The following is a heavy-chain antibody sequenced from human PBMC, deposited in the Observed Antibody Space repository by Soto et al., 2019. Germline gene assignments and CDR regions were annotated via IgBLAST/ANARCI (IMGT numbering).Heavy chain of an antibody. V-gene: IGHV3-30-3*01. J-gene: IGHJ6*02. CDR1: GFTFSSYV. Sequence: QVQLVESGGGVVQPGRSLRLSCAASGFTFSSYVVHWVRQAPGKGLEWVAVIAYDGSKKYYADSVKGRFTISRDNSKNTLYLQINSLRGEDTAVYYCARVGWGYYYGMDVWGQGTTVTVSS. CDR3: ARVGWGYYYGMDV. CDR2: IAYDGSKK. D-gene: IGHD7-27*01.